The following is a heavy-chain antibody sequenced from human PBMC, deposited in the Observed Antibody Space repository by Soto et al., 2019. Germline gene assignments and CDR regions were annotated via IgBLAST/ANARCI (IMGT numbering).Heavy chain of an antibody. CDR3: ARQYCSGGSCYTPDY. CDR1: GYTFTSYY. CDR2: INPSGGST. Sequence: ASVKVSCKASGYTFTSYYMHWVRQAPGQGLEWMGLINPSGGSTSYAQKFQGRVTMTRDTSTSTVYMELSSLRSEDTAVYYCARQYCSGGSCYTPDYWGQGTLVTVSS. J-gene: IGHJ4*02. D-gene: IGHD2-15*01. V-gene: IGHV1-46*01.